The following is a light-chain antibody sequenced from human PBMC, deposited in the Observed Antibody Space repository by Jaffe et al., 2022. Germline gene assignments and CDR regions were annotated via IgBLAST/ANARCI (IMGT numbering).Light chain of an antibody. J-gene: IGLJ1*01. CDR1: RLGERY. CDR3: QAWDYNTGV. CDR2: QDS. V-gene: IGLV3-1*01. Sequence: SYELAQPPSVSVSPGQTASITCSGDRLGERYACWYQQKPGQSPVLVIYQDSKRPSGIPERFSGSNSGNTATLTISGTQATDEADYYCQAWDYNTGVFGTGTKVTVL.